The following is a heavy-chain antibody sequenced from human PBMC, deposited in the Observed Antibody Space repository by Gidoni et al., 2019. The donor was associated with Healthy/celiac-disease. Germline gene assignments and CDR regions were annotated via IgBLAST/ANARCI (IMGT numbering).Heavy chain of an antibody. V-gene: IGHV4-39*01. CDR1: GGSISSSSYY. D-gene: IGHD3-16*01. J-gene: IGHJ4*02. CDR2: IYYSGST. CDR3: ARQGALSYYFDY. Sequence: QLQLQESGPGLVKPSETLSLTCTVSGGSISSSSYYWGWIRQPPGKGLEWIGSIYYSGSTYSNPSLKSRVTISVDTSKNQFSLKLSSVTAADTAVYYCARQGALSYYFDYWGQGTLVTVSS.